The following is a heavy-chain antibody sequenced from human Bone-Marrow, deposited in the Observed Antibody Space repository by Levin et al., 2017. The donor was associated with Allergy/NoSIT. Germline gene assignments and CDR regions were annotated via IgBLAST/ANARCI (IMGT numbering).Heavy chain of an antibody. V-gene: IGHV3-30-3*01. Sequence: GESLKISCAASGFTFSSYAMHWVRQAPGKGLEWVAVISYDGSNKYYADSVKGRFTISRDNSKNTLYLQMNSLRAEDTAVYYCANWAYYFDYWGQGTLVTVSS. J-gene: IGHJ4*02. D-gene: IGHD7-27*01. CDR1: GFTFSSYA. CDR2: ISYDGSNK. CDR3: ANWAYYFDY.